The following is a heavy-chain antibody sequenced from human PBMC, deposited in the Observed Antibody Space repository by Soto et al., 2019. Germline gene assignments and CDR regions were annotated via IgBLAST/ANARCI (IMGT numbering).Heavy chain of an antibody. CDR2: ISSSSSYI. CDR3: ARGFTSPNDFWSGYYNY. Sequence: GGSLRLSCAASGFTFSSYSMNWVRQAPGKGLEWVSSISSSSSYIYYADSVKGRFTISRDNAKNSLYLQMNSLRAEDTAVYYCARGFTSPNDFWSGYYNYWGQGTLVTVSS. V-gene: IGHV3-21*01. CDR1: GFTFSSYS. J-gene: IGHJ4*02. D-gene: IGHD3-3*01.